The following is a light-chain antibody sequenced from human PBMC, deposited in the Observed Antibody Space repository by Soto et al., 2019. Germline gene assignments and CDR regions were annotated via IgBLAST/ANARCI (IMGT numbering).Light chain of an antibody. J-gene: IGKJ1*01. Sequence: AIQLTQSPSSLSASVGDRVTITCRASEAIRSALGWYQQKPGKVPKLLIYAASILQSGVPSRFSGSGSGTDFTLTISRLEPEDFAVYYCQQYDSSPWTFGQGTKVDI. CDR1: EAIRSA. CDR3: QQYDSSPWT. V-gene: IGKV1-6*01. CDR2: AAS.